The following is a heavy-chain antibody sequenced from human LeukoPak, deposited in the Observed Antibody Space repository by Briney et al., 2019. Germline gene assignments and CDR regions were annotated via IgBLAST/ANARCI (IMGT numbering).Heavy chain of an antibody. CDR1: GYTFTSYG. CDR3: AREKFRYDYSNYQGFDP. D-gene: IGHD4-11*01. J-gene: IGHJ5*02. CDR2: IIPIFGTA. Sequence: SVKVSCKASGYTFTSYGISWVRQAPGQGLEWMGGIIPIFGTANYAQKFQGRVTITTDESTSTAYMELSSLRSEDTAVYYCAREKFRYDYSNYQGFDPWGQGTLVTVSS. V-gene: IGHV1-69*05.